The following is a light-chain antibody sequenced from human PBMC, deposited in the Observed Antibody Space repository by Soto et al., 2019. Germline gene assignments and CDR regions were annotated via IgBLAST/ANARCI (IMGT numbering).Light chain of an antibody. J-gene: IGKJ2*01. Sequence: EIVMTQSPATLSVSPGERATLSCRASQSVSSNLAWYQQKPGQAPRLLIYGASTRATGIPARFSGSGSGTEFTLTISSLQSEDFAVYYCQQYNNWGGYTFGQGNKLEIK. V-gene: IGKV3-15*01. CDR3: QQYNNWGGYT. CDR2: GAS. CDR1: QSVSSN.